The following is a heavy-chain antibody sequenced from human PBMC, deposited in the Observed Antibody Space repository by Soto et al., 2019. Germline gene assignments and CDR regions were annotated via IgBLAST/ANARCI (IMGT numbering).Heavy chain of an antibody. D-gene: IGHD2-15*01. CDR3: AKGYCSGGSCYSVFDY. V-gene: IGHV3-30*18. CDR1: GFTFSSYG. Sequence: PGGSLRLSCAASGFTFSSYGMHWVRQAPGKGLEWVAVISYDGSNKYYADSVKGRFTISRDNSKNTLYLQMNSLRAEDTAVYYCAKGYCSGGSCYSVFDYWGQGTLVTVSS. CDR2: ISYDGSNK. J-gene: IGHJ4*02.